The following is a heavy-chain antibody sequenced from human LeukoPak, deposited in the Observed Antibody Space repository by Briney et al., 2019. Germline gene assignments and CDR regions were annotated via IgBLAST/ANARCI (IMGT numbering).Heavy chain of an antibody. CDR3: AKSNGYGLVDI. CDR1: GFSITSGYY. Sequence: SETLSLTCTVSGFSITSGYYWGWIRQPPGKGLEWIGSLYYSGGTYYSPSLTSRVTISLDTSRNQFSLRLNSVTAADTAVYYCAKSNGYGLVDIWGQGTMVTVSS. J-gene: IGHJ3*02. CDR2: LYYSGGT. V-gene: IGHV4-38-2*02. D-gene: IGHD3-10*01.